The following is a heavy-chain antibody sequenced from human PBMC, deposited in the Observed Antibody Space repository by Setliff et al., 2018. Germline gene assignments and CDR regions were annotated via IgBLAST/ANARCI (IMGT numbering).Heavy chain of an antibody. CDR1: GDSINNFY. V-gene: IGHV4-59*01. D-gene: IGHD6-6*01. CDR3: ARGQATSSRSSLVY. J-gene: IGHJ4*02. Sequence: SETLSLTCTVSGDSINNFYWTWIRQPPGKGLEWIGYIYHSGGTSYNPSLKSRVTISVDTSKNQFSLNLSSVTAADTAVYYCARGQATSSRSSLVYWGQGIPVTVSS. CDR2: IYHSGGT.